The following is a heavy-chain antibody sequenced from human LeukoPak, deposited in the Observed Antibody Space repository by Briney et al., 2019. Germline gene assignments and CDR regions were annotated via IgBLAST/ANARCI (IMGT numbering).Heavy chain of an antibody. Sequence: GGSLRLSCAASGFTFSSYAMSWVRQAPGKGLDWVSAISGSGDSTYYADSVKGRFTISRDNSKNTLYLQMNSLRAEDTAVYYCAKDLVSPDYGGTPSDYWGQGTLVTVSS. D-gene: IGHD4-23*01. CDR1: GFTFSSYA. V-gene: IGHV3-23*01. CDR3: AKDLVSPDYGGTPSDY. CDR2: ISGSGDST. J-gene: IGHJ4*02.